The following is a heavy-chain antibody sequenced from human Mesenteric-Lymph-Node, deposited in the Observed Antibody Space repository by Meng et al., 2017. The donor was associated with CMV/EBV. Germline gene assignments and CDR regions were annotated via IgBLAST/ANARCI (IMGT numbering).Heavy chain of an antibody. V-gene: IGHV4-59*01. J-gene: IGHJ4*02. Sequence: SETLSLTCTVSGGSISSYYWSWIRQPPGKGLEWIGYIYYSGSTNYNPSLKSRVTISVDTSKNQFSLKLSSVTAADTALYYCARGTQWGATVFNYWGQGTLVTSPQ. D-gene: IGHD1-26*01. CDR2: IYYSGST. CDR1: GGSISSYY. CDR3: ARGTQWGATVFNY.